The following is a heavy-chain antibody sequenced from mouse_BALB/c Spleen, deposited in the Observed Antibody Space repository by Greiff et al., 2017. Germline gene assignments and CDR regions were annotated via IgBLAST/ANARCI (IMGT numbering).Heavy chain of an antibody. CDR2: IYPGNVNT. CDR3: ARSRGSPYYAIDY. CDR1: GYTFTSYY. J-gene: IGHJ4*01. D-gene: IGHD1-1*02. V-gene: IGHV1S56*01. Sequence: QVQLQQSGPELVKPGASVRISCKASGYTFTSYYIHWVKQRPGQGLEWIGWIYPGNVNTKYNEKFKGKATLTSDKSSSTAYMQLSSLTSEDSAVYFCARSRGSPYYAIDYWGQGTSVTVSS.